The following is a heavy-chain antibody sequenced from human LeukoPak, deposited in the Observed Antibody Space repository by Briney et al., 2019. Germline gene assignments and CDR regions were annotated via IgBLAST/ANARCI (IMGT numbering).Heavy chain of an antibody. CDR2: ISSCSDI. D-gene: IGHD2-15*01. CDR3: ATGVLSGRIFDY. Sequence: GGSLRLSCAASGITFRTSIMNWVRQSPGKGLEWVSSISSCSDINYRDSVEGRFTISRDNAKNTLYLEMLSLRAEDTAVYYCATGVLSGRIFDYWGQGTLVTVSS. J-gene: IGHJ4*02. V-gene: IGHV3-21*01. CDR1: GITFRTSI.